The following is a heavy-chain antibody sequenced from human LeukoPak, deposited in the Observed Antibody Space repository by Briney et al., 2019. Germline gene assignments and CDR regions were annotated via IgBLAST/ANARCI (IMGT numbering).Heavy chain of an antibody. D-gene: IGHD3-22*01. CDR3: VRDYVVVYGWCAFDI. CDR1: GFTFTTYW. J-gene: IGHJ3*02. V-gene: IGHV3-7*03. CDR2: IKQDGNEK. Sequence: GGSLRLSCAASGFTFTTYWMGWVRQAPGKGLEWVASIKQDGNEKYYVDSVKGRFTISRDNAKNSLYLQMNSLRAEDTAVYYCVRDYVVVYGWCAFDIWGQGTMVTVSS.